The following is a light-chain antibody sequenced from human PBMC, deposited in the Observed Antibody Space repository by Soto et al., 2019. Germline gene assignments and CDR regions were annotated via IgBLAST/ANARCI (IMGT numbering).Light chain of an antibody. Sequence: QAVLTQPPSVSGPPGQRVTISCTGSSSNIGAGYDVHWYQQLPGTAPKLLIYGNSNRPSGVPDRFSGSKSGTSASLAITGLQAEDEADYYCQSYDSSLSVVVFGGGTQLTVL. CDR3: QSYDSSLSVVV. V-gene: IGLV1-40*01. CDR1: SSNIGAGYD. CDR2: GNS. J-gene: IGLJ2*01.